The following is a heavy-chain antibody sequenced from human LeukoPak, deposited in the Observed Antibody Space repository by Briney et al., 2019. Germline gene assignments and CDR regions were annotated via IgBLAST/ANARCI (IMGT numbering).Heavy chain of an antibody. CDR3: ARGHSSGRYIDY. CDR2: INHSGST. V-gene: IGHV4-34*01. J-gene: IGHJ4*02. D-gene: IGHD6-19*01. Sequence: SETLSLTCAVYGGSFSGYYWSWIRQPPGKGLEWIGEINHSGSTNYNPSLKSRVTISVDTSKNQFSLKLSSVTAADTAVYYCARGHSSGRYIDYWGQGTLVTVSS. CDR1: GGSFSGYY.